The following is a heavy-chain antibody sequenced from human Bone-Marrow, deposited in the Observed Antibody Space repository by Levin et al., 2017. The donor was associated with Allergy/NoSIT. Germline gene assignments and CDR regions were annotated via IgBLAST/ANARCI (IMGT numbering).Heavy chain of an antibody. CDR2: IYSGGST. V-gene: IGHV3-66*01. CDR3: ARDRNHVGHFGF. Sequence: PGGSLRLSCVGSGFTVDSNYMSWVRQAPGKGLEWVSIIYSGGSTYYADSVKGRFTISRDNSKNTLYLQMNSLRAEDTAVYFCARDRNHVGHFGFWGQGTLVTVSS. J-gene: IGHJ4*02. CDR1: GFTVDSNY. D-gene: IGHD1-14*01.